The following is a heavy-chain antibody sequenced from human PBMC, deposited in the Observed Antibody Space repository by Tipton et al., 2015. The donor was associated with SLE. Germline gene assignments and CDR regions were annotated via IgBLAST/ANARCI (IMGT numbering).Heavy chain of an antibody. D-gene: IGHD4-11*01. V-gene: IGHV4-59*11. CDR2: IYYSGST. J-gene: IGHJ3*02. Sequence: TLSLTCTVSGDSISSHYWSWIRQPPGKGLEWIGYIYYSGSTDYNPSLKSRVTITVDTSKNQFSLKLSSVTAADTAVYYCARDDLTVGAFDICGQGTMVTVSS. CDR1: GDSISSHY. CDR3: ARDDLTVGAFDI.